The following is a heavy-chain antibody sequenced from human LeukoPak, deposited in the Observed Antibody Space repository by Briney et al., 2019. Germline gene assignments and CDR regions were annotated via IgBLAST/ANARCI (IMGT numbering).Heavy chain of an antibody. CDR2: INPNSGGT. CDR1: GYTFTGYY. D-gene: IGHD2-2*02. Sequence: ASVKVSCKASGYTFTGYYMHWVRQAPGQGLEWMGWINPNSGGTNYAQKFQGRVTMTRDTSISTAYMELSRLRSDDTAVYYCARDVGVDIVVVPAAIPVDHWGQGTLVTVSS. V-gene: IGHV1-2*02. CDR3: ARDVGVDIVVVPAAIPVDH. J-gene: IGHJ5*02.